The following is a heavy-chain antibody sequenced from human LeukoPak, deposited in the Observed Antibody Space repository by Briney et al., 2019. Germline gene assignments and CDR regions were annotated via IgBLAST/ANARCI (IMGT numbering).Heavy chain of an antibody. J-gene: IGHJ5*02. D-gene: IGHD1-26*01. V-gene: IGHV4-34*01. Sequence: SETLSLTCAVYGGSFSGYYWSWIRQPPGKGLEWIGEINHSGSTNYNPSLKSRVTISVDTSKNQFSLKLSSVTAADTAVYYCARAVGNSGSYYRRRWFDPWGQGTLVTVSS. CDR1: GGSFSGYY. CDR3: ARAVGNSGSYYRRRWFDP. CDR2: INHSGST.